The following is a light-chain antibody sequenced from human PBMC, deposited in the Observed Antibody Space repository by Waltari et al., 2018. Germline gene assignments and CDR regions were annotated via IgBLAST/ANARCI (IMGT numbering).Light chain of an antibody. CDR2: ASS. J-gene: IGKJ2*01. V-gene: IGKV1-8*01. CDR1: QDISGY. Sequence: AIRMTQSPSSLAASTGDRVTITCRAGQDISGYLDWYQQKPGKAPNLLVYASSTSQTGVPSRFIGSGSGTAFTLTIDCLQSEDFATYYCQQYFVYPYTFGQGTKLEIK. CDR3: QQYFVYPYT.